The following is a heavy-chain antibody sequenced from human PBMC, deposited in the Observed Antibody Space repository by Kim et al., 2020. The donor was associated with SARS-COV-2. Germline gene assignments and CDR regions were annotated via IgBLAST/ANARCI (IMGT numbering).Heavy chain of an antibody. CDR2: ISGSGGST. Sequence: GGSLRLSCAASGFTFSSYAMSWVRQAPGKGLEWVSAISGSGGSTYYADSVKGRFTISRDNSKNTLYLQMNSRRAEDQAVYYCAKSRGWNPAIYYFDYWGQGNLVTVSS. CDR3: AKSRGWNPAIYYFDY. D-gene: IGHD1-1*01. J-gene: IGHJ4*02. CDR1: GFTFSSYA. V-gene: IGHV3-23*01.